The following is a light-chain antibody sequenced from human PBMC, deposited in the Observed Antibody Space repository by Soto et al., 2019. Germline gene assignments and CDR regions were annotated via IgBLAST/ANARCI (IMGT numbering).Light chain of an antibody. Sequence: EIVLTQSPGTLSLSPGDRATLSCRASQSVSSRYLAWYQKKPGQAPRLLIYGASSRATGTPDRFSGSGSGTDVALTISRLEPEDFAGYYCQQYGSSPPYTFGQGTKLEIK. CDR2: GAS. J-gene: IGKJ2*01. CDR3: QQYGSSPPYT. V-gene: IGKV3-20*01. CDR1: QSVSSRY.